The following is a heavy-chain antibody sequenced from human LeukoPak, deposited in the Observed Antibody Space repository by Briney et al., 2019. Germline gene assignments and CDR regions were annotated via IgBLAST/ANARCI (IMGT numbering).Heavy chain of an antibody. CDR1: GFTFTIYN. J-gene: IGHJ6*03. V-gene: IGHV3-21*01. Sequence: GGSLRLSCAASGFTFTIYNMNWVRQAPGKGLEWVSSISSSSSYIYYADSVKGRFTISRDNAKNSLYLQMNSLRAEDTAVYYCARVAYYGSGSGYYYYMDVWGKGTTVTVSS. CDR2: ISSSSSYI. CDR3: ARVAYYGSGSGYYYYMDV. D-gene: IGHD3-10*01.